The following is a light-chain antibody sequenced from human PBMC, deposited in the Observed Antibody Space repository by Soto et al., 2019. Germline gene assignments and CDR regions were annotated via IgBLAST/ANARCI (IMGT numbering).Light chain of an antibody. CDR3: CSYAGKSTWV. Sequence: QSALTQPASVSGSPGQSITISCTGTSSDVGRYNFVSWYQQHPGKVPKITIYEVSKRSSGVSDRFSGSKSGNTASLTISGLQTEDEPDYYCCSYAGKSTWVLGGGTQLTVL. CDR1: SSDVGRYNF. J-gene: IGLJ2*01. CDR2: EVS. V-gene: IGLV2-23*02.